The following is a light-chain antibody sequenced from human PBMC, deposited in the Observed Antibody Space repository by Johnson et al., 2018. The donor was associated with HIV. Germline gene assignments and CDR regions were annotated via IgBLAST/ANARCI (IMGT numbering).Light chain of an antibody. J-gene: IGLJ1*01. CDR3: GTWDSSLSAEV. CDR2: ENN. V-gene: IGLV1-51*02. Sequence: QSALTQPPSVSAAPGQKVTISCSGSSSNIGNNYVSWYQQLPGTAPKLLIYENNKRPSGIPDRFSRSKSGTSATLGITGLQTGDEADYYCGTWDSSLSAEVFGTWTKVTVL. CDR1: SSNIGNNY.